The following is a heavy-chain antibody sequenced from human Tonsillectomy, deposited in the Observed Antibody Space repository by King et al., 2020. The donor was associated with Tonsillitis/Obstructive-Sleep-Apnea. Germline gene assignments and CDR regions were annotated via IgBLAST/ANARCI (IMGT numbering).Heavy chain of an antibody. J-gene: IGHJ3*02. D-gene: IGHD3-22*01. Sequence: VQLVESGGGLVQPGKSLRISCAASGFTFSSYWMTWVRQAPGKGLEWVANINQDGTEKYYVDSVKGRFIISRDNAKNSLYLQMNSLRAEDTAMYYCARDMVTTIVLVPFDIWGQGTMVAVSS. V-gene: IGHV3-7*01. CDR1: GFTFSSYW. CDR2: INQDGTEK. CDR3: ARDMVTTIVLVPFDI.